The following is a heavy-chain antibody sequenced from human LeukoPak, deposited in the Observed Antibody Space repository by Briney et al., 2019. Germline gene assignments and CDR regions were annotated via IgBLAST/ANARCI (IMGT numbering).Heavy chain of an antibody. CDR2: INHSGST. D-gene: IGHD6-19*01. CDR1: GGSFSGYY. Sequence: SETLSLTCAVYGGSFSGYYWSWIRQPPGKGLEWIGEINHSGSTNYNPSLKSRVTISVDTSKNQFSLKLSSVTAADTAVYYCASAVAGYFDYWGQGTLVTVSS. J-gene: IGHJ4*02. CDR3: ASAVAGYFDY. V-gene: IGHV4-34*01.